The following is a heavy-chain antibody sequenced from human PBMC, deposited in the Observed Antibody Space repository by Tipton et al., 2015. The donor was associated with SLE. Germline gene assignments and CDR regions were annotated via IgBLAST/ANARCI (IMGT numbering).Heavy chain of an antibody. D-gene: IGHD1-26*01. CDR3: ARTLGAIAHTVYDAFDI. J-gene: IGHJ3*02. V-gene: IGHV4-61*09. CDR2: ISTSGNT. CDR1: GASVSRGAYY. Sequence: TLSLTCTVSGASVSRGAYYWSWIRQPAGKGLEWIGHISTSGNTNYNPSLKSRVTTSVDTSKQQFSLRLTSVTAADTAVYYCARTLGAIAHTVYDAFDIWGKGTTVTVSS.